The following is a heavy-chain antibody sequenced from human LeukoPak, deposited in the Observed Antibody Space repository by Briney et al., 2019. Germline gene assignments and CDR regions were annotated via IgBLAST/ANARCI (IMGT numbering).Heavy chain of an antibody. D-gene: IGHD2-2*02. CDR2: IYHSGST. J-gene: IGHJ4*02. V-gene: IGHV4-38-2*02. CDR1: GYSISSGYY. Sequence: SETLSLTCTVSGYSISSGYYWGWIRQPPGKGLEWIGSIYHSGSTYYNPSLKSRVTISVDTSKNQFSLKLSSVTATDTAVYYCARAGYCSSTSCYTGITDYWGQGTLVTVSS. CDR3: ARAGYCSSTSCYTGITDY.